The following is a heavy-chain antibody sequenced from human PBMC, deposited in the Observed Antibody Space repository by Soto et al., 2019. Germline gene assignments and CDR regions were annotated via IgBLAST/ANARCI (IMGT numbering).Heavy chain of an antibody. V-gene: IGHV4-4*02. J-gene: IGHJ4*02. CDR2: IFHSGST. Sequence: SETLSLTCAVSGASIRSNNWWSWVRQPPGKGLEWIGEIFHSGSTNYNPSPKTRLTISVDKSKNQFSLKLSSVTAADTAVYYCARVYSGSYSDSWGRGTLVTVSS. CDR1: GASIRSNNW. CDR3: ARVYSGSYSDS. D-gene: IGHD1-26*01.